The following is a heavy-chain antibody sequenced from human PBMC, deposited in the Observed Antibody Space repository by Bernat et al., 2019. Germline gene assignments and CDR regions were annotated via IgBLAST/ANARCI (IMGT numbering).Heavy chain of an antibody. J-gene: IGHJ6*03. V-gene: IGHV4-59*01. CDR2: IYYSGST. Sequence: QVQLQESGPGLVKPSETLSLTCTVSGGSISSYYWSWIRQPPGKGLEWIGHIYYSGSTNYNPSLKSRVTISVDTSKNQFSLKLSSVTAADTAVYYCARFTVTSKPYYYYYYMDVWGKGTTVTVSS. D-gene: IGHD4-11*01. CDR1: GGSISSYY. CDR3: ARFTVTSKPYYYYYYMDV.